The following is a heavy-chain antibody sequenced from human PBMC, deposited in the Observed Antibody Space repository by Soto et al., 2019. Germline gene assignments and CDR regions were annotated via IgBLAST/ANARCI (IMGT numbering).Heavy chain of an antibody. Sequence: QVQLVESGGGLVKPGGSLRLSCAASGFTFSDYYMSWIRQAPGKGLEWVSYISSSSSYTNYADSVKGRFTISRDNAKNSLYLQMNSLRAEDTAVYYCARVRLGVQLWSQYYYYYYGMDVWGQGTTVTVSS. V-gene: IGHV3-11*06. D-gene: IGHD5-18*01. CDR3: ARVRLGVQLWSQYYYYYYGMDV. CDR2: ISSSSSYT. J-gene: IGHJ6*02. CDR1: GFTFSDYY.